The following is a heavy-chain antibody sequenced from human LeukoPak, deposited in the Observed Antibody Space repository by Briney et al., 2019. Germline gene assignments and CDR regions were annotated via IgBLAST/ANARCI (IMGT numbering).Heavy chain of an antibody. V-gene: IGHV3-74*01. CDR2: INSDGSST. Sequence: PGGSLRLSCAASGFTFSSYWMHWVRQAPGRGLVWVSRINSDGSSTSYADSVKGRFTISRDNAKNTLYLQMNSLRAEDTAVYFCAVPASSWYPDDAFDIWGQGTMVTVSS. CDR3: AVPASSWYPDDAFDI. CDR1: GFTFSSYW. J-gene: IGHJ3*02. D-gene: IGHD6-13*01.